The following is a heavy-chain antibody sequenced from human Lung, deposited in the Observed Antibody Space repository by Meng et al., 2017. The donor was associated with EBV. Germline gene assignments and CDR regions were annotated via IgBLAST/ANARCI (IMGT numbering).Heavy chain of an antibody. CDR2: IYYSGST. D-gene: IGHD5-18*01. Sequence: QVQLQELGPGTGKPSPTLSLTCPVSGGSISSGGHYWSWIRQHPGKGLEWIGYIYYSGSTYYNPSLKSLVSISVDTSNNQFSLKLSSVTAADTAVYYCARAVDTGYFDYWGQGTLVTVSS. CDR3: ARAVDTGYFDY. V-gene: IGHV4-31*01. CDR1: GGSISSGGHY. J-gene: IGHJ4*02.